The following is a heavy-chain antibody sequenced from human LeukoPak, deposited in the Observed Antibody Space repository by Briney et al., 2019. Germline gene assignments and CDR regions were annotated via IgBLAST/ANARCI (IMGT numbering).Heavy chain of an antibody. CDR3: ARGGYYYDRSGPSGAFDI. Sequence: PGGSLRLSCAASGFTFSSYAMHWARQAPGKGLEWVAVISYDGSNKYYADSVKGRFTLSRDNSKNTLYLQMNSLRAEDTAVYYCARGGYYYDRSGPSGAFDIWGQGTMVSVSS. CDR1: GFTFSSYA. CDR2: ISYDGSNK. D-gene: IGHD3-22*01. J-gene: IGHJ3*02. V-gene: IGHV3-30-3*01.